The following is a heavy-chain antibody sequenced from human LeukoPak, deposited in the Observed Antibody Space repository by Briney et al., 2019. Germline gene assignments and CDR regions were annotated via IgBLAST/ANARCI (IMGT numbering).Heavy chain of an antibody. D-gene: IGHD2-2*01. CDR2: IASGFNT. V-gene: IGHV3-23*01. Sequence: GGSLRLSCAASEFSFSNFAVGWVRQAPGKGLEWVSTIASGFNTYSADSVKGRFTISRDNSKNTLHLQMDSLRAEDTAIYYCARQMHSTSWYGRYYFDSWGQGTLVTVSS. J-gene: IGHJ4*02. CDR1: EFSFSNFA. CDR3: ARQMHSTSWYGRYYFDS.